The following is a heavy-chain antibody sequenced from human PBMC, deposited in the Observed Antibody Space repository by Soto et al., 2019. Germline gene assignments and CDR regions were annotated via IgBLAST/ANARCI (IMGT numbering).Heavy chain of an antibody. Sequence: QVQLVESGGGVVQPGRSLRLSCAASGFTFSTFGMQWVRQAPGKGLEWVAVISYDGSNKYYADSLKGRFTISRDNSKNPMYVQRYSLRAEDTVVYYCTMPTSYNSGWFGVFDYWGQGALVTVSS. CDR2: ISYDGSNK. CDR3: TMPTSYNSGWFGVFDY. V-gene: IGHV3-30*03. CDR1: GFTFSTFG. J-gene: IGHJ4*02. D-gene: IGHD6-19*01.